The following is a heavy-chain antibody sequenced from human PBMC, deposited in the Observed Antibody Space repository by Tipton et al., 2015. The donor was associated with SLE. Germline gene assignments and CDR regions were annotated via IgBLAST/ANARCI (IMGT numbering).Heavy chain of an antibody. CDR2: IYYSGST. D-gene: IGHD5-12*01. V-gene: IGHV4-59*12. CDR1: GGSISSYY. Sequence: LSLTCTVSGGSISSYYWSWIRQPPGKGLEWIGYIYYSGSTNYNPSLKSRVSFSIDTSKHQFSLKLNSVTAADTAVYYCARRHYSGPFDSWGQGTLVTVSS. CDR3: ARRHYSGPFDS. J-gene: IGHJ4*02.